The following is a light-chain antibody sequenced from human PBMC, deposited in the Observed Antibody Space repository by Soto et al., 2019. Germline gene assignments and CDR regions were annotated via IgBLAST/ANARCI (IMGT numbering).Light chain of an antibody. V-gene: IGLV2-14*01. CDR1: SSDVGGYNY. CDR2: EVS. CDR3: SSYTSSSIDYV. Sequence: QSVLTQPASGSGSPGQSITISCTGTSSDVGGYNYVSWYQQHPGKAPKLMIYEVSNRPSGVSNRFSGSKSGNTASLTISGLQAEDEADYYCSSYTSSSIDYVFGTGTQLTVL. J-gene: IGLJ1*01.